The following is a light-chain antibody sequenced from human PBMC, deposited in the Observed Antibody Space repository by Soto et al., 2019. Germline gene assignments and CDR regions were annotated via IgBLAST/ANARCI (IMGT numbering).Light chain of an antibody. CDR2: ETS. CDR3: QQYNRFSGP. Sequence: DSPMTPSPSTLSASVGARVTITCRASQNIRIWLAWYQQKPGKAPKLLIYETSILQSGVPSRFSGSGSGTEFTLTISSLQPDDFATYYCQQYNRFSGPFGQGTNREIK. V-gene: IGKV1-5*03. J-gene: IGKJ2*01. CDR1: QNIRIW.